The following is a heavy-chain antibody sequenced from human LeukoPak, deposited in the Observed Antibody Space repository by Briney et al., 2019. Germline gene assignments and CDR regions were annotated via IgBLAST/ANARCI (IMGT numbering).Heavy chain of an antibody. CDR2: IRYSGRT. J-gene: IGHJ4*02. D-gene: IGHD6-19*01. CDR3: ARLPDVSGWPFDY. V-gene: IGHV4-59*01. CDR1: DDSISRDF. Sequence: SETLSLTCTASDDSISRDFWTWIRQPPGKGLEWIGYIRYSGRTEYYASLKSRVTISIQTSKNQFSLKLTSVTAADTAIYYCARLPDVSGWPFDYWGQGILVTVS.